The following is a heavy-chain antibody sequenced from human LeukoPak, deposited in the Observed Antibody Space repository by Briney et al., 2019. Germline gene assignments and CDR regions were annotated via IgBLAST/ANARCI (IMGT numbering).Heavy chain of an antibody. V-gene: IGHV3-23*01. J-gene: IGHJ2*01. CDR2: ISGSGGST. Sequence: GGSLRLSCAASGFTFSRYALSWVRQAPGKGLEWVSAISGSGGSTYYADSVTDRFTISRDNSKNTVFLQMNSLRGDDTAVYFCARGDSGSYYDWYFDLWGRGTLVTVSS. CDR1: GFTFSRYA. D-gene: IGHD1-26*01. CDR3: ARGDSGSYYDWYFDL.